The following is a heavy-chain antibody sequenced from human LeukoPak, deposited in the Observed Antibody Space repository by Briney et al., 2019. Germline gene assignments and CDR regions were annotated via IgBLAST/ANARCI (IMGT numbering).Heavy chain of an antibody. Sequence: SETLSLTCTVSGGSINSSYYYWGWIRQPPGKGLEWIGSIYYSGSTYYNPSLKSRVTISVDTSKNQFSLKLSSVTAADTAAYYCARRGGIIRGVASYYYMDVWGKGTTVTISS. CDR1: GGSINSSYYY. V-gene: IGHV4-39*01. CDR2: IYYSGST. D-gene: IGHD3-10*01. J-gene: IGHJ6*03. CDR3: ARRGGIIRGVASYYYMDV.